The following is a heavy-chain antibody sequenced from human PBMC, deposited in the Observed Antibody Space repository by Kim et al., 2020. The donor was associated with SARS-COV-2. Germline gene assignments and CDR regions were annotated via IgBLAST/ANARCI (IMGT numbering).Heavy chain of an antibody. CDR1: GFTFSSYS. Sequence: GGSLRLSCAASGFTFSSYSMNWVRQAPGKGLEWVSYISSSSSTIYYADSVKGRFTISRDNAKNSLYLQMNSLRAEDTAVYYCARDEGKTGGGEAGRDYGDYPYGMDVWGQGTTVTVSS. CDR3: ARDEGKTGGGEAGRDYGDYPYGMDV. J-gene: IGHJ6*02. CDR2: ISSSSSTI. V-gene: IGHV3-48*04. D-gene: IGHD4-17*01.